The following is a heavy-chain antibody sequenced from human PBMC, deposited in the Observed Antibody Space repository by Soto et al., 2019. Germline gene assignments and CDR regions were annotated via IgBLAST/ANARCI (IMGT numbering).Heavy chain of an antibody. V-gene: IGHV3-30*18. D-gene: IGHD1-7*01. CDR3: AKVITGTFYYFDY. Sequence: PGGSLRLSCAASGFTFSSFGMHWVRQAPGKGLEWVAVISYDGSNKYYADSVKGRFTISRDNSKNTLYLQMNRLRAEDTAVYYCAKVITGTFYYFDYWGQGTLVTSPQ. J-gene: IGHJ4*02. CDR2: ISYDGSNK. CDR1: GFTFSSFG.